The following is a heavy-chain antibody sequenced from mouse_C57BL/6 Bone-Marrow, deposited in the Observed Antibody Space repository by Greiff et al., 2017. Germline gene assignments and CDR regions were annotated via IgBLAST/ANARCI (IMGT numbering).Heavy chain of an antibody. Sequence: QVQLQQSGPELVKPGASVKISCKASGYAFSSSWMNWVKQRPGKGLEWIGRIYPGDGDTNYNGKFKGKATLTADKSSSTAYMQLSSLTSEDSAVYFCARSGYDFLFDYWGQGTTLTVSS. J-gene: IGHJ2*01. D-gene: IGHD2-4*01. CDR3: ARSGYDFLFDY. V-gene: IGHV1-82*01. CDR1: GYAFSSSW. CDR2: IYPGDGDT.